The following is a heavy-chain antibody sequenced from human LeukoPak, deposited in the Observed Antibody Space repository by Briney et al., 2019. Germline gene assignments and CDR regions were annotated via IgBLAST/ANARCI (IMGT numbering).Heavy chain of an antibody. CDR1: GFTFSSYA. CDR2: ISGSGGST. J-gene: IGHJ4*02. Sequence: GGSLRLSCAASGFTFSSYAMSWVRQAPGKGLEWVSAISGSGGSTYYADFVKGRFTISRDNSKNTLYLQMNSLRAEDTAVYYCAKDFRGYYYDSSGYYPFDYWGQGTLVTVSS. CDR3: AKDFRGYYYDSSGYYPFDY. V-gene: IGHV3-23*01. D-gene: IGHD3-22*01.